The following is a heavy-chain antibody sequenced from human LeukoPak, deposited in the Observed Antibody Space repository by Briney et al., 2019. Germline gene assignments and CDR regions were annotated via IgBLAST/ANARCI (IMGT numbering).Heavy chain of an antibody. V-gene: IGHV4-38-2*02. J-gene: IGHJ5*02. CDR3: AREGAHYDILTGYYKSYNWFDP. CDR1: NYSISSDYY. D-gene: IGHD3-9*01. CDR2: IHHSGRT. Sequence: SETLSLTCIVSNYSISSDYYWGWIRQPPGKGLEWIGSIHHSGRTYYNPSLKSRVTISVDTSKNHFSLKLSSVTAADTAVYYCAREGAHYDILTGYYKSYNWFDPWGQGTLVTVSS.